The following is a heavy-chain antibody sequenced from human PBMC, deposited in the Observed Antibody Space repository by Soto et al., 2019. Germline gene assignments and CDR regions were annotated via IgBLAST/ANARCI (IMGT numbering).Heavy chain of an antibody. CDR2: ISSSSSYT. CDR3: ARDNSPMVRGVIAY. D-gene: IGHD3-10*01. V-gene: IGHV3-11*05. J-gene: IGHJ4*02. CDR1: GFTFSDYY. Sequence: AGGSLRLSCAASGFTFSDYYMSWIRQAPGKGLEWVSYISSSSSYTNYADSVKGRFTISRDNAKNSLYLQMNSLRAEDTAVYYCARDNSPMVRGVIAYWGQGTLVTVSS.